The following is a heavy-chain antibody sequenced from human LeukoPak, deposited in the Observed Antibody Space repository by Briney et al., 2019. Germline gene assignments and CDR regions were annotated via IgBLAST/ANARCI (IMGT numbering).Heavy chain of an antibody. CDR2: ISAYNGNT. CDR3: ASTRDYVWGSYRLDY. D-gene: IGHD3-16*02. Sequence: ASVKVSCKASGYTFTSYGISWVRQAPGQRLEWMGWISAYNGNTNYAQKLQGRVTMTRDTSTSTVYMELSSLRSEDTAVYYCASTRDYVWGSYRLDYWGQGTLVTVSS. V-gene: IGHV1-18*01. J-gene: IGHJ4*02. CDR1: GYTFTSYG.